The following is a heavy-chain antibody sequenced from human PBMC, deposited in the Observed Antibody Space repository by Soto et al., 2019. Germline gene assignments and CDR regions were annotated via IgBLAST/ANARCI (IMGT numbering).Heavy chain of an antibody. J-gene: IGHJ6*03. CDR1: GGSFSGYY. Sequence: SETLSLTCAVYGGSFSGYYWSWIRQPPGKGLEWIGEINHSGSTDYNPSLKSRVTISVDTSKNQFSLKLSSVTAADTAVYYCARASSGSYYYYHYYYLAVWGKGTTVTVSS. V-gene: IGHV4-34*01. CDR2: INHSGST. CDR3: ARASSGSYYYYHYYYLAV. D-gene: IGHD3-10*01.